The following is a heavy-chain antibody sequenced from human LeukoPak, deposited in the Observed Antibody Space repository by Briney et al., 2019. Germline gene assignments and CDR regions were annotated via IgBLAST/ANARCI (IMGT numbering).Heavy chain of an antibody. J-gene: IGHJ2*01. CDR1: GFTFSSYG. CDR3: ARTDYGDSHWYFDL. D-gene: IGHD4-17*01. V-gene: IGHV3-33*01. Sequence: GGSLRLSCAASGFTFSSYGMHWVRQAPGKGLEWVAVIWYDGSNKYYADSVRGRFTISRDNSKSTLYLQMNSLRAEDTAVYYCARTDYGDSHWYFDLWGRGTLVTVSS. CDR2: IWYDGSNK.